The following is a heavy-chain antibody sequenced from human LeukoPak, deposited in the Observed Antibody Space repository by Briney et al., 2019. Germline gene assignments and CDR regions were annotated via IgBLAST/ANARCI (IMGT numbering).Heavy chain of an antibody. CDR2: ISYDGSNK. CDR1: GFTFSSYG. Sequence: GGSLRLSCAASGFTFSSYGMHWVRQAPGKGLEWVAVISYDGSNKYYADSVKGRFTISRDNSKNTLYLQMNSLRAEDTAVYYCAKARRYGSGSYYLHYYYGMDAWGQGTTVTVSS. D-gene: IGHD3-10*01. CDR3: AKARRYGSGSYYLHYYYGMDA. V-gene: IGHV3-30*18. J-gene: IGHJ6*02.